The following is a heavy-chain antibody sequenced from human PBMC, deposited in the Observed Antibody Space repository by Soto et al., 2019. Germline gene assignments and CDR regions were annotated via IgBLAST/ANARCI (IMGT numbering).Heavy chain of an antibody. D-gene: IGHD3-16*01. CDR1: GLTLSTYN. Sequence: GGSLRLSCAASGLTLSTYNMNWVRQAPGKGLEWISYISYSSSTIYYADSVKGRFTISRDNAKNTLYLQMNSLRAEDTAVYYCARETPGSYIWGSYHFDDWGQGTLVTVSS. CDR2: ISYSSSTI. V-gene: IGHV3-48*01. J-gene: IGHJ4*02. CDR3: ARETPGSYIWGSYHFDD.